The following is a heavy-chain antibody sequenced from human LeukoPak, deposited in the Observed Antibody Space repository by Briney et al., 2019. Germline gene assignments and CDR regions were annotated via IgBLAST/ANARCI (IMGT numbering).Heavy chain of an antibody. CDR2: VSGSGGRT. CDR1: GFTFTSYA. CDR3: VKAAVVAGSGSFYDY. J-gene: IGHJ4*02. D-gene: IGHD1-26*01. V-gene: IGHV3-23*01. Sequence: GGSLRLSCAASGFTFTSYAMSWVRQAPRKGLERVATVSGSGGRTFYADSVEGRFTISRDNSQNTVYLQMNSLRDEDTALYYCVKAAVVAGSGSFYDYWGQGTLVTGSS.